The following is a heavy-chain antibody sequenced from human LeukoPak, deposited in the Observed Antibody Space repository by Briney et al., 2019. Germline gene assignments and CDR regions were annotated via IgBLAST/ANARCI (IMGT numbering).Heavy chain of an antibody. CDR3: AGGLLEAQGWLQWLGTVYSMDV. D-gene: IGHD5-24*01. J-gene: IGHJ6*02. Sequence: GGSLRLSCAGSGFTFSRYWMSWVRQAPGKGLEWVANIKEDGSEKYYVDSVKGRFTISRDNARNSLYLQMNSLRVDDTAVYYCAGGLLEAQGWLQWLGTVYSMDVWGQGTPVAVSS. CDR2: IKEDGSEK. CDR1: GFTFSRYW. V-gene: IGHV3-7*03.